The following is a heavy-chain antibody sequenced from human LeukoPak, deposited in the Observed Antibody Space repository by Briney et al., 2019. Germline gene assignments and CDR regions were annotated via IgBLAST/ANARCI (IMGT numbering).Heavy chain of an antibody. CDR1: GYTFTGYY. CDR2: INPNSGGA. J-gene: IGHJ4*02. Sequence: ASVKVSRKASGYTFTGYYMHWVRQAPGQGLEWMGWINPNSGGANYAQKFQGRVTMTRDTSISTAYMELSRLRSDDTAVYYCARVPPEGYYDYVWGSYNGYFDYWGQGTLVTVSS. D-gene: IGHD3-16*01. CDR3: ARVPPEGYYDYVWGSYNGYFDY. V-gene: IGHV1-2*02.